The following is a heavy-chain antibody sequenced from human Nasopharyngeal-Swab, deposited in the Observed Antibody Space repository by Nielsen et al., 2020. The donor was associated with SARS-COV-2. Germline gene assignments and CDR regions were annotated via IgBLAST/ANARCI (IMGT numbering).Heavy chain of an antibody. Sequence: GESLKISFSVPGFTFSYYDMHWVRQATGTGLEWVSAIGTGGDTYYPGSVKGRFTISRENAKNSLYLQMNSLRAGDTAVYYCARAPPHYDFWSGYTGGASYFDYWGQGTLVTVSS. V-gene: IGHV3-13*01. D-gene: IGHD3-3*01. J-gene: IGHJ4*02. CDR3: ARAPPHYDFWSGYTGGASYFDY. CDR2: IGTGGDT. CDR1: GFTFSYYD.